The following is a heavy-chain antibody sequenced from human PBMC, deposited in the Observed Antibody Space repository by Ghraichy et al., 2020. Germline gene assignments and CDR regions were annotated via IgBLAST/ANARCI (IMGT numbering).Heavy chain of an antibody. J-gene: IGHJ5*02. CDR2: ISYDGSNK. Sequence: GGSLRLSCAASGFTFSSYGMHWVRQAPGKGLEWVAVISYDGSNKYYADSVKGRFTISRDNSKNTLYLQMNSLRAEDTAVYYCAKDRITMIGGFDPWGQGTLVTVSS. D-gene: IGHD3-22*01. CDR1: GFTFSSYG. CDR3: AKDRITMIGGFDP. V-gene: IGHV3-30*18.